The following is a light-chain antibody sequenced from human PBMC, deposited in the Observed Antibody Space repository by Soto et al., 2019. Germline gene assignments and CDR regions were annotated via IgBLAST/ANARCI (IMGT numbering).Light chain of an antibody. Sequence: QSALTQPRSVSGSPGQSVTISCTGTSSDVGGYNLVSWYQQHPNKAPELIIYDVSQRPSGVPDRFSASKSGNTASLTISGLQAEDEADYYCCSYAGSYTLFGGGTKVTVL. CDR3: CSYAGSYTL. CDR1: SSDVGGYNL. V-gene: IGLV2-11*01. J-gene: IGLJ2*01. CDR2: DVS.